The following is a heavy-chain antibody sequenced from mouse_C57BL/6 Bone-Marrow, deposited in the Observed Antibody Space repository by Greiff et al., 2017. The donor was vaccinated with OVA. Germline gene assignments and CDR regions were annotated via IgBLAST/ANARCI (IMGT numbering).Heavy chain of an antibody. CDR1: GYTFTGYW. Sequence: QVQLQQSGAELMKPGASVKLSCKATGYTFTGYWIEWVKQRPGHGLEWIGEILPGSGCTNYNEKFKGKATFTADTSSNTAYMQLSSLTTEDSAIYYCARPFIYSGTHYDDWGKGTTLTVSS. D-gene: IGHD1-3*01. CDR3: ARPFIYSGTHYDD. J-gene: IGHJ2*01. V-gene: IGHV1-9*01. CDR2: ILPGSGCT.